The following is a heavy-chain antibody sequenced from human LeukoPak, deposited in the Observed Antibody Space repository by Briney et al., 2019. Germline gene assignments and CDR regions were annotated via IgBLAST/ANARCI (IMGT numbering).Heavy chain of an antibody. V-gene: IGHV1-8*01. Sequence: ASVKVSCKASGYTFTNYDINWVRQATGQGLEWMGWMSPNSGKTGYAQKFQGRVTITRNTSISTAYMELSSLRSEDTAVYYCARNYGSGSYRGPFGYWGQGTLVTVSS. D-gene: IGHD3-10*01. J-gene: IGHJ4*02. CDR1: GYTFTNYD. CDR3: ARNYGSGSYRGPFGY. CDR2: MSPNSGKT.